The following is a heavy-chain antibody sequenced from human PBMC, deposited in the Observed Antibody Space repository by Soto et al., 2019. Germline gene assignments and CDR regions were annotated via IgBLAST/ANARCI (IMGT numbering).Heavy chain of an antibody. CDR1: DGSIRSVHSC. D-gene: IGHD1-1*01. V-gene: IGHV4-30-4*01. Sequence: QVQLQESGPGLVKPSQTLFLTCTVSDGSIRSVHSCWSWIRQPPDKGLEWIGHIYDGVRTFSNPSLSSRVTIPVDTSKTRFSVPLRAVTAADTAVYFRTRGASGDNVHLWCGGALVTFCS. J-gene: IGHJ5*02. CDR2: IYDGVRT. CDR3: TRGASGDNVHL.